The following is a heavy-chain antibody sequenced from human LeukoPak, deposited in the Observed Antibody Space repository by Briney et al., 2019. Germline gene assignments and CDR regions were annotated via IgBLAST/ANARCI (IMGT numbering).Heavy chain of an antibody. J-gene: IGHJ4*02. D-gene: IGHD2-21*01. CDR1: GFTFSNYG. V-gene: IGHV3-30*02. Sequence: GGSLRLSCAASGFTFSNYGMHWVRQVPGKGLEWVAFIPYDGSNKYYADSLKGRFTISRDNSKNTLYLQMNSLRAEDTAIYYCTKDICGGDCYPHGGYWGQGTLVTVSS. CDR2: IPYDGSNK. CDR3: TKDICGGDCYPHGGY.